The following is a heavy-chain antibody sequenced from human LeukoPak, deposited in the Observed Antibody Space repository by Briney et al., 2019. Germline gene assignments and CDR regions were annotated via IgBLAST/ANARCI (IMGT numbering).Heavy chain of an antibody. CDR3: ARHRYCNSSSCYAFDY. CDR1: GGSISSYY. Sequence: SETLSLTCTVSGGSISSYYWNWIRQPPGKGLEWIGYIYYSGSTKYNPSLKSRVTISVDTSKNQFSLKLTSVTAADAAVYYCARHRYCNSSSCYAFDYWGQGTLVTVSS. D-gene: IGHD2-2*01. CDR2: IYYSGST. V-gene: IGHV4-59*08. J-gene: IGHJ4*02.